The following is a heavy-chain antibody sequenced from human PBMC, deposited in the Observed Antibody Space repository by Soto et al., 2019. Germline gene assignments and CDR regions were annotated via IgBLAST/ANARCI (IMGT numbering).Heavy chain of an antibody. J-gene: IGHJ4*02. CDR2: ISGGGDTT. D-gene: IGHD2-8*01. Sequence: EVQLLESGGGLVQPGGSLRLTCAASGFTFSSYGISWIRRSPGKGLEWVSVISGGGDTTYYTPSVKGRFTISRDDFRNTLYLQMNSLRTEDTAIYYCAKLRDFVVLPAGILDYWGPGTLVTVSS. CDR1: GFTFSSYG. CDR3: AKLRDFVVLPAGILDY. V-gene: IGHV3-23*01.